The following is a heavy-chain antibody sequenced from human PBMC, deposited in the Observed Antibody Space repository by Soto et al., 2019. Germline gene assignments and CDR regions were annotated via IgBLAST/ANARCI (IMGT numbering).Heavy chain of an antibody. CDR2: IWYDGSNE. J-gene: IGHJ6*01. Sequence: QVELVESGGGVVQPGRSLRLSCAASGFTFSNYGMHWVRQAPGKGLEWVAAIWYDGSNEDYADSVKGRFTISRDNSKNTLYLQMNSLRAEDTAVYYCARVYYDIVTGYAHRPMDVW. CDR3: ARVYYDIVTGYAHRPMDV. D-gene: IGHD3-9*01. V-gene: IGHV3-33*01. CDR1: GFTFSNYG.